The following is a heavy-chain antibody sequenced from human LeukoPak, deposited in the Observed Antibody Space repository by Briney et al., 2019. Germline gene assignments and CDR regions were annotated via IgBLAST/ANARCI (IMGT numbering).Heavy chain of an antibody. J-gene: IGHJ4*02. V-gene: IGHV3-23*01. CDR2: FSGSGGST. CDR3: AKDSRIAARPLYFDY. D-gene: IGHD6-6*01. Sequence: GGSLRLSCAASGFTFSSYAMSWVRQPQGRGLGWVSAFSGSGGSTYYADSVKGRFTISRDNSKNTLYLQMNSLRAEDTAVYYCAKDSRIAARPLYFDYWGQGTLVTVSS. CDR1: GFTFSSYA.